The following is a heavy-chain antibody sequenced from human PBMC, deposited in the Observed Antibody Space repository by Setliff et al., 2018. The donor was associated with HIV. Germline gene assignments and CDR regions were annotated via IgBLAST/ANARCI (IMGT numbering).Heavy chain of an antibody. CDR2: VYHTGST. J-gene: IGHJ4*02. V-gene: IGHV4-38-2*01. D-gene: IGHD2-2*01. Sequence: TLSLTCGVSGYSMSSGYYWGWIRQPPGKGLEWIGNVYHTGSTYYNPSLKSRVTISVDTSKNQFSLKLNSVIAADTAVYYCARHAAGPDGPFDYWGQGTLVTVSS. CDR3: ARHAAGPDGPFDY. CDR1: GYSMSSGYY.